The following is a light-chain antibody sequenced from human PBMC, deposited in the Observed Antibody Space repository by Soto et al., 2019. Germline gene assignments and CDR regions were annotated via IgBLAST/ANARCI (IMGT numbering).Light chain of an antibody. CDR3: QQYDNLPLT. CDR1: QSISSW. J-gene: IGKJ4*01. CDR2: DAS. Sequence: DVQMIQTPSTLSASVGDRVTITCRASQSISSWLAWYQQKPGKAPKLLIYDASNLETGVPSRFSGSGSGTDFTFTISSLQPEDIATYYCQQYDNLPLTFGGGTKVDI. V-gene: IGKV1-33*01.